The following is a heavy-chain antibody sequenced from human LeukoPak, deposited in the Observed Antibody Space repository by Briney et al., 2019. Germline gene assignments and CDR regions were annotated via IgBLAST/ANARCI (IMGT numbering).Heavy chain of an antibody. V-gene: IGHV3-74*01. CDR3: ARGIMVRGVTHFEY. J-gene: IGHJ4*02. Sequence: GGSLRLSCAASGFTFSSYWMHWVRQAPGKGLVWVSRINSDGSTTSYADSVKGRFTISRDNAKNTLYLQMNSLRAEDTAVYYCARGIMVRGVTHFEYWGQGTLVTVSS. CDR1: GFTFSSYW. CDR2: INSDGSTT. D-gene: IGHD3-10*01.